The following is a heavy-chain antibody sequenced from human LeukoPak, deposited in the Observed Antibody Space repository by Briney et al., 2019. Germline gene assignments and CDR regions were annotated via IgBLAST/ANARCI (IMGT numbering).Heavy chain of an antibody. CDR2: IYSGGST. Sequence: QPGGSLRLSCAASGFTFSSYAMSWVRQAPGKGLEWVSVIYSGGSTYYADSVKGRFTISRDNSKNTLYLQMNSLRAEDTAVYYCAREDPTNPPEAKFDYWGQGTLVTVSS. D-gene: IGHD1-14*01. V-gene: IGHV3-66*01. J-gene: IGHJ4*02. CDR3: AREDPTNPPEAKFDY. CDR1: GFTFSSYA.